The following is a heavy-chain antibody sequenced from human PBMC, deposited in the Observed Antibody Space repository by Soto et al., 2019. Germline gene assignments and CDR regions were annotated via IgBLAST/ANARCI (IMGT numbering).Heavy chain of an antibody. Sequence: GGSLRLSCAASGFTFSSYAMSWVRQAPGKGLEWVSAISGSGGNTYYADSVKGRFTISRDNSKNTLYLKMNSLRAEDTTVYYCAPLLTPYSSSSVSVGMDVWGQGTTVTVTS. CDR2: ISGSGGNT. D-gene: IGHD6-6*01. J-gene: IGHJ6*02. CDR3: APLLTPYSSSSVSVGMDV. CDR1: GFTFSSYA. V-gene: IGHV3-23*01.